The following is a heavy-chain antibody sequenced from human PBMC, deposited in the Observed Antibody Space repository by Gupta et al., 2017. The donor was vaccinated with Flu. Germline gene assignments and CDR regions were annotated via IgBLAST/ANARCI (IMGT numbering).Heavy chain of an antibody. CDR2: INHSGST. J-gene: IGHJ5*02. D-gene: IGHD2-2*01. Sequence: QVQLQQWGAGLLKPSETLSLTCAVYGGSFSGYYWSWIRPPPGKGLEWIGEINHSGSTNYNPSLKSRVTISVDTSKNQFSLKLSSVTAADTAVYYCARLTVPASNKWFDPWGQGTLVTVSS. CDR1: GGSFSGYY. CDR3: ARLTVPASNKWFDP. V-gene: IGHV4-34*01.